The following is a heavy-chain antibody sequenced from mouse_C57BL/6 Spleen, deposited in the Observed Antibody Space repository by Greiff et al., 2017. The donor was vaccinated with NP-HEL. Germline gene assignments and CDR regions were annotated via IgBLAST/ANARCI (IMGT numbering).Heavy chain of an antibody. CDR2: IYPGNSAT. V-gene: IGHV1-5*01. CDR3: TRGSLGTGDLYYFDY. Sequence: EVQLQQSGTVLARPGASVKMSCKTSGYTFTSYWMHWVKQRPGQGLEWIGAIYPGNSATSYNQKFKGKAKLTAVPSASTAYMELSSLTNEDSLVYYSTRGSLGTGDLYYFDYWGQGTTLTVSS. J-gene: IGHJ2*01. CDR1: GYTFTSYW. D-gene: IGHD6-2*01.